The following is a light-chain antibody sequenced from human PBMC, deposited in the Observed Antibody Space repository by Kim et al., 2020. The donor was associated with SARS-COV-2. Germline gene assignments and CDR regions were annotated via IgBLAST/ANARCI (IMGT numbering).Light chain of an antibody. J-gene: IGKJ1*01. CDR2: ATS. V-gene: IGKV1-27*01. Sequence: ASAGDRVTITCRSSQDISNFLDWYQQKPGKAPKLLIYATSILHSGVPPRFSGSGYGTDFTLTISSLQPEDVASYYCQKYNSAPWTFGQGTKVDIK. CDR1: QDISNF. CDR3: QKYNSAPWT.